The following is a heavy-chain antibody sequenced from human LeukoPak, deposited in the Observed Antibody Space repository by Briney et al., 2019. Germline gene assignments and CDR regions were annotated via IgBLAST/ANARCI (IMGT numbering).Heavy chain of an antibody. CDR3: TTDPLYTAMAFDY. CDR1: GFTFSSYA. Sequence: GRSLRLSCAASGFTFSSYAMHWVRQAPGKGLEWVGRIKSKTDGGTTDYAAPVKGRFTISRDDSKNTLYLQMNSLETEDTAVYYCTTDPLYTAMAFDYWGQGTLVTVSS. D-gene: IGHD5-18*01. V-gene: IGHV3-15*01. J-gene: IGHJ4*02. CDR2: IKSKTDGGTT.